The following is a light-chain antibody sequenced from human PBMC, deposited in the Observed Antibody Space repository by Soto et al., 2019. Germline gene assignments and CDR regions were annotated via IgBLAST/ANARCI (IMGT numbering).Light chain of an antibody. J-gene: IGLJ2*01. CDR2: EVS. Sequence: QSALTQPPSASGSPGQSVTISCTGTSSDIGGYNYVSWYQQHPGKAPKLIIYEVSKRPSGVPDRFSGSKSGNTASLTVSGLQAEDEADYYCAAWDDSLNGFVVFGGGTKLTVL. CDR1: SSDIGGYNY. CDR3: AAWDDSLNGFVV. V-gene: IGLV2-8*01.